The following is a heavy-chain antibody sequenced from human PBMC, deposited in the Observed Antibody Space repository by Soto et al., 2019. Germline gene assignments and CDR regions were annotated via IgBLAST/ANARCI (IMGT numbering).Heavy chain of an antibody. CDR1: GGSISSYY. CDR3: ARIGLTTALL. J-gene: IGHJ4*02. Sequence: SETQSLTCTVSGGSISSYYWSWIRQPPGKGLEWIGYIYYSGSTNYNPSLKSRVTISVDTSKNHFFLNLSSVTAADTAVYYCARIGLTTALLWGQGTLVTVSS. V-gene: IGHV4-59*08. D-gene: IGHD4-17*01. CDR2: IYYSGST.